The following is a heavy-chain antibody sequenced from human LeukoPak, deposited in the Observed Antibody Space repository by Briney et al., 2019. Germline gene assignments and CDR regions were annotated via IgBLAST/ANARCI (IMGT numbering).Heavy chain of an antibody. CDR3: ARVRRTTMVRGAIHNWFDP. D-gene: IGHD3-10*01. Sequence: SETLSLTCTVSGGSISSYYWSWIRQPPGKGLEWIGYIYYSGSTNYNPSLKSRVTISVDTSKNQFSLKLSSVTAADTAVYYCARVRRTTMVRGAIHNWFDPWGQGTLVTVSS. CDR2: IYYSGST. V-gene: IGHV4-59*01. J-gene: IGHJ5*02. CDR1: GGSISSYY.